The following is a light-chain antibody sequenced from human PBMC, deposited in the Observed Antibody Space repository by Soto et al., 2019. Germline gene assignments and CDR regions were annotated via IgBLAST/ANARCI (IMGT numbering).Light chain of an antibody. Sequence: QSVLTQPASVSGSPGQSITISCTGTSSDIGGYNYVSWYQQHPGKAPKLMIYEVNNRPSGLSNRFSGSKSGNTASLTISGLRAEDEADYYCSSYTISSTWVFGGGTKLTVL. CDR3: SSYTISSTWV. V-gene: IGLV2-14*01. CDR2: EVN. CDR1: SSDIGGYNY. J-gene: IGLJ3*02.